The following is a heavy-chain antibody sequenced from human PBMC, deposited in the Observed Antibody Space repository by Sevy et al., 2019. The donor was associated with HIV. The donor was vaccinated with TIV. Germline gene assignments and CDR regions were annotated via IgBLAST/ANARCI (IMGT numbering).Heavy chain of an antibody. V-gene: IGHV4-38-2*01. CDR2: IYHSGST. CDR1: GYSISSGYY. Sequence: SETLSLTCAVSGYSISSGYYWGWIRQPPGKGLEWIGSIYHSGSTYYNPSLKSRVTISVDTSKNPFSLKLSSVTAADTAVYYCATSGYYDSSGYYYDQGAAFDIWGQGTMVTVSS. J-gene: IGHJ3*02. CDR3: ATSGYYDSSGYYYDQGAAFDI. D-gene: IGHD3-22*01.